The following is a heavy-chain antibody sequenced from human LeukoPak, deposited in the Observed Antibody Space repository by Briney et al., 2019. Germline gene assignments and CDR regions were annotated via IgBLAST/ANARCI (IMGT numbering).Heavy chain of an antibody. CDR1: GGTFSSYA. J-gene: IGHJ5*02. CDR3: AREVAADRAHYWFDP. CDR2: IIPIFGTA. D-gene: IGHD6-13*01. V-gene: IGHV1-69*13. Sequence: ASVKVSCKASGGTFSSYAISWVRQAPGQGLEWMGGIIPIFGTANYAQKFQGRVPITADESTSTAYLELSSLRSEDTAVYYCAREVAADRAHYWFDPWGQGTLVTVSS.